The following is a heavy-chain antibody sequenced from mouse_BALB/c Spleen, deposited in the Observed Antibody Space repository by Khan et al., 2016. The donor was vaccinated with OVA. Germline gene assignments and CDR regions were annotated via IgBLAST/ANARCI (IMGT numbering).Heavy chain of an antibody. J-gene: IGHJ1*01. CDR3: TRWATWYFDV. CDR1: GYTFTNYW. V-gene: IGHV1-63*02. D-gene: IGHD3-1*01. CDR2: IYPGGGYI. Sequence: QVHVKQSGGELVRPGTSVKISCKASGYTFTNYWLGWVKQRPGHGLEWIGDIYPGGGYINYNEKFKGKATLTAGTSSSTAYIQLSSLTSEDSAVYFCTRWATWYFDVWGAGTTVTVSS.